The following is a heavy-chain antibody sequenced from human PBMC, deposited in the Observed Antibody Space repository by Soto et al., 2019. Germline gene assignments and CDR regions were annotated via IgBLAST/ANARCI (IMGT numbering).Heavy chain of an antibody. Sequence: SETLSLTCTVSGGSIRSYYWSWIRQPPGKGLEWIGSMHSGGNANDNPSLKSRVSISVDTSKSQFSLRLSSVTAADTAVYFCASSYSRGLDAFDMWGQGTMVTVSS. CDR2: MHSGGNA. J-gene: IGHJ3*02. CDR1: GGSIRSYY. D-gene: IGHD6-19*01. V-gene: IGHV4-59*08. CDR3: ASSYSRGLDAFDM.